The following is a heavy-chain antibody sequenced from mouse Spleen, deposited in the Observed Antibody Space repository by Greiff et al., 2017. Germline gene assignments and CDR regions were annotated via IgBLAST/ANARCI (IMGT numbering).Heavy chain of an antibody. Sequence: DVKLVESGGGLVKPGGSLKLSCAASGFAFSSYDMSWVRQAPEKGLEWVAYISSGSSTIYYADTVKGRFTISRDNAKNTLFLQMTSLRSEDTAMYYCARKDWAWFAYWGQGTLVTVSA. CDR1: GFAFSSYD. D-gene: IGHD4-1*01. CDR2: ISSGSSTI. CDR3: ARKDWAWFAY. J-gene: IGHJ3*01. V-gene: IGHV5-17*01.